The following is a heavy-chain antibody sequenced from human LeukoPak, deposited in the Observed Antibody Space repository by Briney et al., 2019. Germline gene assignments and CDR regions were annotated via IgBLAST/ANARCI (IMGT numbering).Heavy chain of an antibody. CDR2: IRYDGSNK. D-gene: IGHD1-26*01. V-gene: IGHV3-30*02. Sequence: GGSLRLSCAASGFTFSNYGMHWVRQAPGKGLEWVAFIRYDGSNKYYADSVKGRFTISRDNSKNTLYLQMNSLRAEDTAVYYCAKDHSGSYSYYFDYWGQGTLVTVSS. CDR1: GFTFSNYG. J-gene: IGHJ4*02. CDR3: AKDHSGSYSYYFDY.